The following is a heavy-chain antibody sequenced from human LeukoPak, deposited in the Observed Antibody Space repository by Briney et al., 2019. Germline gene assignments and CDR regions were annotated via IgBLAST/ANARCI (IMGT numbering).Heavy chain of an antibody. CDR2: IYYSGST. Sequence: SETLSLTCTVSGGSISSSSYYWGWIRQHPGKGLEWIGYIYYSGSTYYNPSLKSRVTISVDTSKNQFSLKLSSVTAADTAVYYCARTDPSTEGIKYYFDYWGQGTLVTVSS. J-gene: IGHJ4*02. D-gene: IGHD5-12*01. V-gene: IGHV4-31*03. CDR1: GGSISSSSYY. CDR3: ARTDPSTEGIKYYFDY.